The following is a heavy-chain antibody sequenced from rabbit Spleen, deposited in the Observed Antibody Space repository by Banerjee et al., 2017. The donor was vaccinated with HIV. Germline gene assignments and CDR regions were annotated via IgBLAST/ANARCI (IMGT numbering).Heavy chain of an antibody. D-gene: IGHD8-1*01. CDR3: ARKYDGTSDIYQGGFDP. J-gene: IGHJ2*01. Sequence: QQQLEESGGGLVKPGGTLTLTCKVSGIDFSGPFYMCWVRQAPGKGLELIACIYAASGGSAWYGNWAKGRFTISKTSSTTVTLQMTSLTVADTATYWCARKYDGTSDIYQGGFDPWGPGTLVTVS. V-gene: IGHV1S45*01. CDR1: GIDFSGPFY. CDR2: IYAASGGSA.